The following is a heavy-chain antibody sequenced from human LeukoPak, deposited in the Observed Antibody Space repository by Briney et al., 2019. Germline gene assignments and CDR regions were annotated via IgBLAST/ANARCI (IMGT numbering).Heavy chain of an antibody. J-gene: IGHJ6*03. V-gene: IGHV3-30*01. CDR1: GSTFSSYA. CDR3: ARTVVSAARPTYYYYYYMDV. Sequence: GGSLRLSCAASGSTFSSYAMHWVRQAPGKGLEWVAVISYDGSNKYYADSVKGRFTISRDNSKNTLYLQMNSLRAEDTAVYYCARTVVSAARPTYYYYYYMDVWGKGTTVTVSS. D-gene: IGHD6-6*01. CDR2: ISYDGSNK.